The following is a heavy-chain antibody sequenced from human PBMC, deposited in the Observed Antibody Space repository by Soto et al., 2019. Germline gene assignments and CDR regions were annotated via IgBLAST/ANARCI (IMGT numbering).Heavy chain of an antibody. CDR2: IWYDGSNK. CDR1: GFTFSSYG. D-gene: IGHD2-15*01. J-gene: IGHJ4*02. Sequence: GGSLRLSCAASGFTFSSYGMHWVRQAPGKGLEWVAVIWYDGSNKYYADSVKGRFTISRDNSKNTLYLQMNSLRAEDTAVYYCARDRDIVVVVAATRGIDYWGQGTLVTVSS. CDR3: ARDRDIVVVVAATRGIDY. V-gene: IGHV3-33*01.